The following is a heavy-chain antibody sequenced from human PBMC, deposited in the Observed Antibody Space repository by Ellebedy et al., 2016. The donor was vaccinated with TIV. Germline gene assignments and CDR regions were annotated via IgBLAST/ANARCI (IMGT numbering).Heavy chain of an antibody. V-gene: IGHV3-11*01. CDR1: GFTFSDYF. CDR2: IPPSGTGI. CDR3: GRAREPGPFAYYYYGMDV. J-gene: IGHJ6*02. D-gene: IGHD1-1*01. Sequence: GESLKISCAGSGFTFSDYFMSWVRQAPGKGLEWISYIPPSGTGIYYADSVKGRFTVARDNANKSLHLQMNNLRGDDTAVYYCGRAREPGPFAYYYYGMDVWGQGTTVTVSS.